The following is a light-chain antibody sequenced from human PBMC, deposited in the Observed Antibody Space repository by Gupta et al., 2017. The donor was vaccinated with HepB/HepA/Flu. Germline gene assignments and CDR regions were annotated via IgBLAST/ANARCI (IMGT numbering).Light chain of an antibody. J-gene: IGKJ3*01. CDR3: QQLNSYLP. CDR1: QGISTY. Sequence: DIQLTQSPSFLSASVGDRVAITCRASQGISTYLAWYQKKPGKAPKLLIYDASTLQGGVPSRFSGSGSGTDFTLTTSLLQPEDFATYYCQQLNSYLPFGTGTKVEIK. V-gene: IGKV1-9*01. CDR2: DAS.